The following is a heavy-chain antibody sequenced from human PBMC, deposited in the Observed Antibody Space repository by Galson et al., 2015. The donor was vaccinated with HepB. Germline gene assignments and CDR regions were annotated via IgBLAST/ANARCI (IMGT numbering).Heavy chain of an antibody. CDR2: INPSTADT. V-gene: IGHV1-2*02. CDR3: ARETFGDNSKAFDF. D-gene: IGHD4-23*01. Sequence: SVKVSCKASGYTFTGDDYYVHWVRQAPGQGLEWMGGINPSTADTSHVQRFQGRVTMTRDTSINTAYMELSSLTSDDTAVYYCARETFGDNSKAFDFWGQGTLVTVSS. J-gene: IGHJ5*01. CDR1: GYTFTGDDYY.